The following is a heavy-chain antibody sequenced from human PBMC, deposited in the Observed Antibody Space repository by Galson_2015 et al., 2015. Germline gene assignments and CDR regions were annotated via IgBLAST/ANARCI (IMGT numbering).Heavy chain of an antibody. CDR3: ARVSDYGAHFDY. J-gene: IGHJ4*02. V-gene: IGHV4-59*01. CDR1: GGSISSYY. Sequence: SETLSLTCTVSGGSISSYYWSWIRQPPGKGLEWIGYIYYSGSTNYNPSLKSRVTISVDTSKNQFSLKLSSVTAADTAVYYCARVSDYGAHFDYWGQGTLVTVSS. D-gene: IGHD4-17*01. CDR2: IYYSGST.